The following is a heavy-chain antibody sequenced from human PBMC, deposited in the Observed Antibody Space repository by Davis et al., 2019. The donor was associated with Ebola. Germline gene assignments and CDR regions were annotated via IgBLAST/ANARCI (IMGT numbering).Heavy chain of an antibody. CDR2: INGDGDST. D-gene: IGHD3-22*01. V-gene: IGHV3-74*01. CDR3: TRESFYYDGSLGY. Sequence: PGGSLTPSCVASGFSISNYWMYWVRHAPGKVLVWVSRINGDGDSTSYADSVKGRFTISRDNAKNTLYLQMNSLRAEDTAVYYCTRESFYYDGSLGYWGQGTMVTVSS. CDR1: GFSISNYW. J-gene: IGHJ4*02.